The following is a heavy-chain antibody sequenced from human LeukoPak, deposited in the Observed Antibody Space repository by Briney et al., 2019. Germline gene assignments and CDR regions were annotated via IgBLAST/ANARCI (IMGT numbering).Heavy chain of an antibody. CDR1: GFSFRNYG. CDR2: IVSVGSDK. D-gene: IGHD1-14*01. V-gene: IGHV3-30*02. Sequence: GGSLRLSCAASGFSFRNYGMHWVRQAPGKGLDWVAFIVSVGSDKYYADSVKGRFTISRDNSKNTLYLQMNSLRAEDTAVYYCATDNNVNPNWFDPWGQGTLVTVSS. CDR3: ATDNNVNPNWFDP. J-gene: IGHJ5*02.